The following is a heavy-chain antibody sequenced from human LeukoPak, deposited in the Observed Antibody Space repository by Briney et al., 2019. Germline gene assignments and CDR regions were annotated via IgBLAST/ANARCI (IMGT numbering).Heavy chain of an antibody. J-gene: IGHJ6*03. D-gene: IGHD5-12*01. CDR1: GGSISSYY. Sequence: SETLSLTCTVSGGSISSYYWSWIRQPAGKGLEWIGRIYTSGSTNYNPSLKSRVTISVDTSKNQFSLKLSSVTAADTAVYYCARDHYGGYGRDYYYYMDVWGKGTTVTVSS. CDR2: IYTSGST. CDR3: ARDHYGGYGRDYYYYMDV. V-gene: IGHV4-4*07.